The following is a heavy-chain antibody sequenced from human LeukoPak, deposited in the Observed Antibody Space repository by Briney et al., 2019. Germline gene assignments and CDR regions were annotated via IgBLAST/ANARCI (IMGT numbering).Heavy chain of an antibody. D-gene: IGHD3-10*01. V-gene: IGHV4-61*01. CDR3: ARAVGGDGSGSL. CDR1: GYSINSGYY. Sequence: SETLSLTCTVSGYSINSGYYWSWIRQPPGKGLEWIGYIYYRVTSDYNPSLKSRVTMSVDMSTRQISLKLSSVTAADTAVYYCARAVGGDGSGSLWGPGTLVTVSS. CDR2: IYYRVTS. J-gene: IGHJ4*02.